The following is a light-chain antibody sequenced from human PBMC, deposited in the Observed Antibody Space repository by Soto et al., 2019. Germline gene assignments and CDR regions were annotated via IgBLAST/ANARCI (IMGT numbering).Light chain of an antibody. CDR1: QTVRNNY. V-gene: IGKV3-20*01. CDR3: QQFSSYPLT. J-gene: IGKJ4*01. Sequence: EFLLTQSPGTLSLSPGERATLSCRASQTVRNNYLAWYQQKNGQAPRLLIYDASSRATGIPDRFSGGGSGTDFTLTISRLEPEDFSVYYCQQFSSYPLTFGGGTKVDIK. CDR2: DAS.